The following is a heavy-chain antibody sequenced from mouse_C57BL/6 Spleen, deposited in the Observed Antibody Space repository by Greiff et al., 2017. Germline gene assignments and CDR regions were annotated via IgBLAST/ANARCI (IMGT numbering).Heavy chain of an antibody. CDR1: GYTFTDYY. J-gene: IGHJ1*03. V-gene: IGHV1-76*01. CDR2: IYPGSGNT. Sequence: VQLQQSGAELVRPGASVKLSCKASGYTFTDYYINWVKQRPGQGLEWIARIYPGSGNTYYNEKFKGKATLTSEKSSSTAYMQLSSLTSEDSAVYFCARNYYAPYWYFDVWGTGTTVTVSS. CDR3: ARNYYAPYWYFDV. D-gene: IGHD1-1*01.